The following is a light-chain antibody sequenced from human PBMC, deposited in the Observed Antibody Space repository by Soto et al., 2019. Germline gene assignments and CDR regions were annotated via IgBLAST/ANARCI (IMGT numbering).Light chain of an antibody. CDR2: GGT. Sequence: QSVLTQPASVSESPGQSITISCTGTSSDVGSYNLVSWYQQHPGEAPKLMIYGGTKRPSGVSNRFSGSKSGNTASLTISGLQAEDEADYYCCSYAGITTYYVFGTGTRSPS. J-gene: IGLJ1*01. CDR3: CSYAGITTYYV. V-gene: IGLV2-23*01. CDR1: SSDVGSYNL.